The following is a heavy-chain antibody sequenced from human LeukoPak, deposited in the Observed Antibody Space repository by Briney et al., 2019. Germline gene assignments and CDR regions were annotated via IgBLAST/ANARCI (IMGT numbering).Heavy chain of an antibody. CDR1: GFSFSNYW. J-gene: IGHJ3*02. D-gene: IGHD5-18*01. CDR3: AKGVSLYSYGPVDI. CDR2: INTDGSST. V-gene: IGHV3-74*01. Sequence: GGSLRLSCAASGFSFSNYWMHWVRQAPGKGLVWVSRINTDGSSTSYADSVKGRFTISRDNAKNTLYLQMNSLRVEDTAVYYCAKGVSLYSYGPVDIWGPGTMVTVSS.